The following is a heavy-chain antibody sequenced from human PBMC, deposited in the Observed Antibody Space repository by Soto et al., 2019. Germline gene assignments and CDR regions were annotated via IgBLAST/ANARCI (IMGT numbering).Heavy chain of an antibody. CDR1: GFDFSSYS. CDR2: INEDSSYI. J-gene: IGHJ6*03. D-gene: IGHD3-3*01. V-gene: IGHV3-21*02. CDR3: VRVFGWYFRWGYMDV. Sequence: EVQLVESGGGLVKPGGSLRLSCAASGFDFSSYSMNWVRQAPGKGLEWVSSINEDSSYIYYAHSLRGRFTISRDNAKESRELQMNRLRAQDTVVYYCVRVFGWYFRWGYMDVWGDGATVTVSS.